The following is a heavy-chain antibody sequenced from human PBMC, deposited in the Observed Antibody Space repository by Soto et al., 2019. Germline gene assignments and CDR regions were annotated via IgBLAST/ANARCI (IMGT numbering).Heavy chain of an antibody. D-gene: IGHD3-10*02. CDR2: IFYSGST. CDR1: GGSISSYY. V-gene: IGHV4-59*01. CDR3: ASMIGDPVLSFDS. J-gene: IGHJ5*01. Sequence: VQLQESGPGLVKPSETLSLTCTVSGGSISSYYWSWIRQPPGKGLEWIGFIFYSGSTSYNPSLKSRVTISIDTSEYQFSLKLNSVTAADTAVYYCASMIGDPVLSFDSWGQGTRVAVSS.